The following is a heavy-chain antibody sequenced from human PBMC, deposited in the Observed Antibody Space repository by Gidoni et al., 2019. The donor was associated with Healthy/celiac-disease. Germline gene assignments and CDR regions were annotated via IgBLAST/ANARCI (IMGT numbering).Heavy chain of an antibody. V-gene: IGHV4-4*07. CDR1: GGSISSYY. Sequence: QVQLQESGPGLVTPSETLSLTCTVSGGSISSYYWSWIRQPAGKGLEWIGRIYTSGSTNYNPSLKSRVTMSVDTSKNQFSLKLSSVTAADTAVYYCARDWVAVAGTDAFDIWGQGTMVTVSS. CDR3: ARDWVAVAGTDAFDI. J-gene: IGHJ3*02. D-gene: IGHD6-19*01. CDR2: IYTSGST.